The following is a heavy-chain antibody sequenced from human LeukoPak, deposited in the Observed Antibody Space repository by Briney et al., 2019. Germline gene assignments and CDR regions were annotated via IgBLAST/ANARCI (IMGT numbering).Heavy chain of an antibody. V-gene: IGHV1-18*01. CDR1: GYTFTSYG. CDR2: ISAYNGNT. CDR3: ARADPYLLLWYASTPYGMDV. Sequence: ASVKVSCKASGYTFTSYGIGWVRQAPGQGLEWMGWISAYNGNTNYAQKLQGRVTMTTDTSTSTAYMELRSLRSDDTAVYYCARADPYLLLWYASTPYGMDVWGQGTTVTVSS. J-gene: IGHJ6*02. D-gene: IGHD3-10*01.